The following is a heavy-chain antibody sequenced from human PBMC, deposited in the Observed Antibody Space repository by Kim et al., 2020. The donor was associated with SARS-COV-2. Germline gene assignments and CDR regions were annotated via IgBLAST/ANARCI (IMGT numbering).Heavy chain of an antibody. V-gene: IGHV4-39*01. J-gene: IGHJ6*01. Sequence: SETLSLTCTVSGASIRATTHYWGWIRQPRGKGLEWIGSVTYSGTTYYNPSLESRVTISVDTSKNQFSLKVNSVTAPDTAMYYCARHEDLDYYGVDVWGQGTTVTVSS. CDR1: GASIRATTHY. CDR2: VTYSGTT. D-gene: IGHD2-15*01. CDR3: ARHEDLDYYGVDV.